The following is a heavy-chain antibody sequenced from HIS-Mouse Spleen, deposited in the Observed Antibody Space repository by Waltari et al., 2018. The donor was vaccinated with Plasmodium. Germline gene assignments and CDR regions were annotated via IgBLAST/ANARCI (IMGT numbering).Heavy chain of an antibody. CDR2: INPNSGGT. D-gene: IGHD3-22*01. CDR3: ARRAYYYDSSGYGTFDY. CDR1: AYTFTGYY. J-gene: IGHJ4*02. Sequence: QVQLVQSGAEVKKPGASVKVSCKASAYTFTGYYMPWVRQAPGQGLEWMGWINPNSGGTNYAQKFQGRVTMTRDTSISTAYMELSRLRSDDTAVYYCARRAYYYDSSGYGTFDYWGQGTVVTVSS. V-gene: IGHV1-2*02.